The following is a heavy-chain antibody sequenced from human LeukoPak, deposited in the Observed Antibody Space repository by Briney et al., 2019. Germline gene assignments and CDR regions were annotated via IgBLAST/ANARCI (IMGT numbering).Heavy chain of an antibody. CDR2: IYYSGST. J-gene: IGHJ4*02. Sequence: SETMSLTCTVSGGSISSSSYYWGWIRQPPGKGLEWIGSIYYSGSTYYNPSLKSRVTISVDTSKNQFSLKLSSVTAADTAVYYCAMRSFIVVVPAAILDYWGQGTLVTVSS. CDR3: AMRSFIVVVPAAILDY. V-gene: IGHV4-39*07. D-gene: IGHD2-2*02. CDR1: GGSISSSSYY.